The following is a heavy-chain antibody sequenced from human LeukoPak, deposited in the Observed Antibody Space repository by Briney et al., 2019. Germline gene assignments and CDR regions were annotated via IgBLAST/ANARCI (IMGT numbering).Heavy chain of an antibody. CDR3: ARDRPGRYCSTISCYSASPFDP. Sequence: SVKVSCKASGGTFSSYAISWVRQAPGQGLEWMGGIIPIFGTANYAQKFRGRVTITADEPTSTAYMELSSLRSEDTAVYYCARDRPGRYCSTISCYSASPFDPWGQGTLVTVSS. CDR1: GGTFSSYA. V-gene: IGHV1-69*13. J-gene: IGHJ5*02. CDR2: IIPIFGTA. D-gene: IGHD2-2*02.